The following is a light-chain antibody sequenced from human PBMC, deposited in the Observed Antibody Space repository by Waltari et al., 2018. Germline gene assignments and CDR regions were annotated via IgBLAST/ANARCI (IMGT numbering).Light chain of an antibody. CDR3: QVWDGITDEWV. V-gene: IGLV3-21*02. Sequence: SYVLTQPHSVSVAPGETATIPCGGNNIGRKSVHWYQQKAGQAPVLVIYVDNVRPSGIPERFSGSNSGNTATLAISGVEAGDEADYYCQVWDGITDEWVFGGGTKLTVL. CDR1: NIGRKS. CDR2: VDN. J-gene: IGLJ3*02.